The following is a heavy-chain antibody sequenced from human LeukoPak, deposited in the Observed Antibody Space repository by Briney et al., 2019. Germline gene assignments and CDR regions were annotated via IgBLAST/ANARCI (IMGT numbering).Heavy chain of an antibody. CDR3: TKRRGYSFGFDYYYMDV. Sequence: SETLSLTCTVSGGSISSSSYYWDWVRQPPGKGLEWLGSIYSSGSTYYNPSLKSRVTVSFDTSKNQFSLSLTSVTAADTAVYYCTKRRGYSFGFDYYYMDVWGKGTTVTISS. CDR2: IYSSGST. V-gene: IGHV4-39*01. J-gene: IGHJ6*03. D-gene: IGHD5-18*01. CDR1: GGSISSSSYY.